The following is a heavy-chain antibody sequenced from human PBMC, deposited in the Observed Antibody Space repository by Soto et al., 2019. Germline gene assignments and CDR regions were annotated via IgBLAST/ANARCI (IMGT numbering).Heavy chain of an antibody. V-gene: IGHV5-10-1*01. CDR1: GYSFTNYW. CDR3: ARHREAAAGYFYYYYGMDV. J-gene: IGHJ6*02. Sequence: PGESLKISCKGSGYSFTNYWINWVRKMTGKGLEWMGSIDPKDSYTNYSPSFQGHVTISADKSINTAYLQWSSLRASDTAMYYCARHREAAAGYFYYYYGMDVWGQGTTVT. CDR2: IDPKDSYT. D-gene: IGHD6-13*01.